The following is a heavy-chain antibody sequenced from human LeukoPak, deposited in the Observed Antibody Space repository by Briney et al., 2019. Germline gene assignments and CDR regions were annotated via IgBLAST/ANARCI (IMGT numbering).Heavy chain of an antibody. D-gene: IGHD3-10*01. CDR1: GFTFSSYS. V-gene: IGHV3-48*04. CDR2: ISSSGNTI. J-gene: IGHJ4*02. CDR3: ARVPGGGKEFDY. Sequence: PGGSLRLSCAASGFTFSSYSMNWVRQAPGKGLEWVSYISSSGNTIFYADSVKGRFTISSDNAKKTLYLQMNSLRAEDTAVYYCARVPGGGKEFDYWGQGTLVTVSS.